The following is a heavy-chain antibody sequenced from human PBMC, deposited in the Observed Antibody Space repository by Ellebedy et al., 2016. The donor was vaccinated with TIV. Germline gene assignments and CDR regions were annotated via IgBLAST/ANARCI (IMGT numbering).Heavy chain of an antibody. Sequence: GESLKISCAASRFTFSSYWMSWVRQAPGKGLEWVANIKQDGSEKYYVDSVKGRFTISRDNAKNSLYLQMNSLRAEDTAVYYCARAASGIVVVNHWGYWGQGTLVTVSS. V-gene: IGHV3-7*01. CDR1: RFTFSSYW. J-gene: IGHJ4*02. D-gene: IGHD3-22*01. CDR3: ARAASGIVVVNHWGY. CDR2: IKQDGSEK.